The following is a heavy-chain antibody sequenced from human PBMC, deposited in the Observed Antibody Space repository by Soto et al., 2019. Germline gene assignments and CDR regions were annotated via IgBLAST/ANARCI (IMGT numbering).Heavy chain of an antibody. J-gene: IGHJ4*02. Sequence: PSETLSLTCTVSGGSLSSYYWSWIRRPPGMGLEWIASISYSGTTNYNSSLKSRVTISIDTSKNQFSLKFNSVTAADTAVYYCAREGYNFGSFDYWGQGVLVTVFS. CDR3: AREGYNFGSFDY. CDR1: GGSLSSYY. CDR2: ISYSGTT. D-gene: IGHD5-18*01. V-gene: IGHV4-59*01.